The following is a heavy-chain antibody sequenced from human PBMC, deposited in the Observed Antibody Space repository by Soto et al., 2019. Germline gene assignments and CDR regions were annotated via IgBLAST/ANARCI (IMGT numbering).Heavy chain of an antibody. Sequence: GGSLRLSCAASGFTFSSYGMHWVRQAPGKGLEWVAVIWYDGSNKYYADSVKGRFTISRDNSKNTLYLQMNSLRAEDTAVYYWSRDPAYYDILTSMAFDIWGQGTMVTVSS. V-gene: IGHV3-33*01. CDR2: IWYDGSNK. J-gene: IGHJ3*02. CDR1: GFTFSSYG. D-gene: IGHD3-9*01. CDR3: SRDPAYYDILTSMAFDI.